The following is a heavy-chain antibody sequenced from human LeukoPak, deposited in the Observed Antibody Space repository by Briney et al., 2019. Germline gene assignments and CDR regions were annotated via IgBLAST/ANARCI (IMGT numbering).Heavy chain of an antibody. Sequence: ASVKVSCKTSGYIFTDYAIVWVRQAPGQGLKWIGWVGTYDGKTNYAQEVQDRVTMTTDTSASTAYVELRSLTSDDTALYYCAKLMDNNYDGSAFDYWGQGTLVTVSS. V-gene: IGHV1-18*01. D-gene: IGHD3-22*01. CDR2: VGTYDGKT. CDR3: AKLMDNNYDGSAFDY. J-gene: IGHJ4*02. CDR1: GYIFTDYA.